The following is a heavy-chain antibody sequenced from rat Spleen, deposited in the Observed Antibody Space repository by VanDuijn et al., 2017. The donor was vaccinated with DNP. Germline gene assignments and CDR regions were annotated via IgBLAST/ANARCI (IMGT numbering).Heavy chain of an antibody. J-gene: IGHJ1*01. CDR2: ISYSGST. Sequence: EVQFQESGPGLVKSSQSLSLTCSVTGYSITSNYWAWIRKFPGNKMEWMGYISYSGSTSYNPSLKSRISITRDTSKNQFFLQLNSITTEDTATYYCARGLNYGGYKYYGYFDFWGPGTMVTVSS. D-gene: IGHD1-11*01. V-gene: IGHV3-1*01. CDR3: ARGLNYGGYKYYGYFDF. CDR1: GYSITSNY.